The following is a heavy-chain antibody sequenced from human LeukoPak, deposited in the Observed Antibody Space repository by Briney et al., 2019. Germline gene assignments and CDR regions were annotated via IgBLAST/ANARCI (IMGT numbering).Heavy chain of an antibody. J-gene: IGHJ6*04. CDR1: GFTFSSYW. D-gene: IGHD3-16*01. V-gene: IGHV3-7*01. CDR3: ARGGGGMDV. Sequence: PGGSLRLSCAASGFTFSSYWMSWVRQAPGKGLEWVANINQDGSEKYYVDSVKGRFTISRDNAKNSLYLQMKTLRAEDTAVYHCARGGGGMDVWGKGTTVTVSS. CDR2: INQDGSEK.